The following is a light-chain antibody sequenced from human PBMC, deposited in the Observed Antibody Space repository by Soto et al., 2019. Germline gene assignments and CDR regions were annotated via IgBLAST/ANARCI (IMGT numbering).Light chain of an antibody. CDR2: RNI. CDR3: AAWDDSLSGHVV. Sequence: QSVLTQPPSASGTPGQRVTISCSGSSSNIGSNYVYWYQHLPGPAPKLLIYRNIQRPSGVPDRFSGSKSGTSASLAISGLRSEDEADYYCAAWDDSLSGHVVFGGGTKLTVL. CDR1: SSNIGSNY. V-gene: IGLV1-47*01. J-gene: IGLJ2*01.